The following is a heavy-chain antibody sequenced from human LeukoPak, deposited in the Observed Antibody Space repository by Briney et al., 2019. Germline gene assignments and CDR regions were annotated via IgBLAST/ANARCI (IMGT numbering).Heavy chain of an antibody. V-gene: IGHV3-33*01. CDR1: GFTFSSYG. CDR2: IWYDGTNK. CDR3: ARDHYGGYAYSDY. Sequence: PGGSLRLSCVASGFTFSSYGMHWVRQAPGKGLEWVAVIWYDGTNKYYADSVKGRFTISRDNSKNRLYLQMNSLRDEATAVYYCARDHYGGYAYSDYWGQGALVIVSS. J-gene: IGHJ4*02. D-gene: IGHD5-12*01.